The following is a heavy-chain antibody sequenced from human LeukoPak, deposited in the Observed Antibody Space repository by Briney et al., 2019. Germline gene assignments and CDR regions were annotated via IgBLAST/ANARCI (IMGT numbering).Heavy chain of an antibody. CDR1: GFTFNTYW. Sequence: PGGSLRLSCAASGFTFNTYWMSWVRQAPGKGLEWLAPINQDGSEKFYVDSVKGRFTISRDNAKNSLYPQMNSLRAEDTAVYYCTTFYTRLTDYWGQGTLVTVSS. D-gene: IGHD2/OR15-2a*01. J-gene: IGHJ4*02. V-gene: IGHV3-7*05. CDR2: INQDGSEK. CDR3: TTFYTRLTDY.